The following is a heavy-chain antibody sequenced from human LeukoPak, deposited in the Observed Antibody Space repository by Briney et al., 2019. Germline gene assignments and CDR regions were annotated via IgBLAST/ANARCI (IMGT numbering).Heavy chain of an antibody. Sequence: SVKVSCKASGGTFSSYAISWVRQAPGQGLEWMGRIIPILGIANYAQKFQGRVTITADKSTSTAYMELSSLRSEDTAVYYCARDLGRAIAAAGTRNWFGPWGQGTLVTVSS. CDR2: IIPILGIA. CDR1: GGTFSSYA. V-gene: IGHV1-69*04. CDR3: ARDLGRAIAAAGTRNWFGP. J-gene: IGHJ5*02. D-gene: IGHD6-13*01.